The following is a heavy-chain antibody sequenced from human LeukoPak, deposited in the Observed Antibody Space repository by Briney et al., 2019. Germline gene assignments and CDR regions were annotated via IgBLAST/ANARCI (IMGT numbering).Heavy chain of an antibody. Sequence: KPSETLSLTCTVSGGSISSSSYYWGWIRQPPGKGLDWIGSIYYSGSTYYNPPLKSRVTISVDTSKKQFSLKLSSVTAADTAVYFCARVRDWWSGFDYWGPGTLVTVSS. CDR1: GGSISSSSYY. D-gene: IGHD2-15*01. CDR2: IYYSGST. V-gene: IGHV4-39*01. CDR3: ARVRDWWSGFDY. J-gene: IGHJ4*02.